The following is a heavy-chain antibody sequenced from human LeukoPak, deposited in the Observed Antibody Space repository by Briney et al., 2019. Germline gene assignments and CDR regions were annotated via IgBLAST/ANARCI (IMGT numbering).Heavy chain of an antibody. V-gene: IGHV1-2*06. CDR3: ASVLFTVSPYYYDSSGYLNWFDP. CDR1: GYTLTELS. CDR2: INPNSGGT. D-gene: IGHD3-22*01. Sequence: ASVTVSCKVSGYTLTELSMHWVRQAPGQGLEWMGRINPNSGGTNYAQKFQGRVTITADESTSTAYMELSSLRSEDTAVYYCASVLFTVSPYYYDSSGYLNWFDPWGQGTLVTVSS. J-gene: IGHJ5*02.